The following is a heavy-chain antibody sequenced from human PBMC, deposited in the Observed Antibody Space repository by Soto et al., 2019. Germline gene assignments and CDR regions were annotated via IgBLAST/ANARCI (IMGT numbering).Heavy chain of an antibody. V-gene: IGHV3-21*02. J-gene: IGHJ1*01. CDR3: ARGGGSGWHQYFQH. CDR2: ISSSGDYI. Sequence: EVQLVESGGGLVKPGGSLRLSCAASGFTFSIYSMHWVRLAPGKGLEWVSSISSSGDYIYYADSEKGRLTISRDNARNSVYLQMNSLRAEDTAVYYCARGGGSGWHQYFQHWGQGTLVTVSS. CDR1: GFTFSIYS. D-gene: IGHD6-19*01.